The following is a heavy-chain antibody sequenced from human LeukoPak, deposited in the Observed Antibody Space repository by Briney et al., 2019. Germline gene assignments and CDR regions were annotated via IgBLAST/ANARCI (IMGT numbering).Heavy chain of an antibody. Sequence: GGSLRLSCAASGFTFSSYGMHWVRQAPGKGLEWVAVIWYDGSNKYYADSVKGRFTISRDNSKNTLYLQMNSLRAEDTAVYYCASGLLWSRPHQNWGQGTLVTVSS. CDR1: GFTFSSYG. CDR2: IWYDGSNK. V-gene: IGHV3-33*01. CDR3: ASGLLWSRPHQN. D-gene: IGHD3-10*01. J-gene: IGHJ4*02.